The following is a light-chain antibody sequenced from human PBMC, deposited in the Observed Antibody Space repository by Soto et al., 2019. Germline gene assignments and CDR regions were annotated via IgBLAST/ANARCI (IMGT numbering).Light chain of an antibody. CDR1: QSVSSN. J-gene: IGKJ1*01. Sequence: EIVMTQSPATLSVSPGERATLSCRASQSVSSNLAWYQQKPGQAPRLLIYGASTRATGIPARFIGSGSGTEFTLTISSLQDEDFAVYYCQPYNTWPRKFGQGTKVEIK. CDR2: GAS. V-gene: IGKV3-15*01. CDR3: QPYNTWPRK.